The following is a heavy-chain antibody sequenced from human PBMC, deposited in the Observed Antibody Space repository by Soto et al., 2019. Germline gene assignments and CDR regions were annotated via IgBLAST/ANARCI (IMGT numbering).Heavy chain of an antibody. Sequence: PVESLRHSFKASGFTFNNYGMHWFRQAPGKGLEWVALIWHDGSNKGYADSVKGRFTISRDNSKNTVNLQMNSLRVEDTAVYYCTRAAIKGELLDYWGQGT. J-gene: IGHJ4*02. D-gene: IGHD1-26*01. CDR1: GFTFNNYG. CDR2: IWHDGSNK. V-gene: IGHV3-33*01. CDR3: TRAAIKGELLDY.